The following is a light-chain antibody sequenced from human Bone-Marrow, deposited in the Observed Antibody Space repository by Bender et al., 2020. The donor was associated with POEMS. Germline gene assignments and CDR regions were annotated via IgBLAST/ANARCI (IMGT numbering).Light chain of an antibody. CDR2: SSH. Sequence: QSVLTQPPSASGTPGQRVTISCSGGSSNIGAHAVNWYQHLPGTAPKLLIYSSHRRPSEVPDRFSGSRSGTSASLAISGLQSEDEADYYCAAWDDSVSGPVFGGGTKLTVL. J-gene: IGLJ3*02. CDR1: SSNIGAHA. CDR3: AAWDDSVSGPV. V-gene: IGLV1-44*01.